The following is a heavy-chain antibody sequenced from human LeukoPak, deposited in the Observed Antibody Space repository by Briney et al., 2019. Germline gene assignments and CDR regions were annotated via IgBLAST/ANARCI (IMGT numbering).Heavy chain of an antibody. D-gene: IGHD5-12*01. J-gene: IGHJ4*02. CDR1: GYTFSSYD. CDR3: TRSVRRGSIDY. Sequence: ASVKVSCKASGYTFSSYDINWVRQATAQGLEWMGWMIPNSGKTGYAQKFQGRVTMTRSTSISTAYMELSSLRSEDTAVYYCTRSVRRGSIDYWGPGTLVTVSS. CDR2: MIPNSGKT. V-gene: IGHV1-8*01.